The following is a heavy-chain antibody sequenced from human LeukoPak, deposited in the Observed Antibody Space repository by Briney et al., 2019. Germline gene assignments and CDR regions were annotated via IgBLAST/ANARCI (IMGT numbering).Heavy chain of an antibody. CDR1: GFTFRNAG. J-gene: IGHJ4*02. CDR3: AKDKGRKFFDY. Sequence: GGSLRLSCVVSGFTFRNAGMHWVRQAPGRGLEWVAVISSDGSSKYYTGSVKGRFTISRDDSKNTLYLEMNSLRTEDTAVYYCAKDKGRKFFDYWGQGTLVTAPS. CDR2: ISSDGSSK. V-gene: IGHV3-30*18.